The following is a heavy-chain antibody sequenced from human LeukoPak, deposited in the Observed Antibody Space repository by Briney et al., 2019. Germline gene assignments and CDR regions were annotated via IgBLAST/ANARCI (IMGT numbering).Heavy chain of an antibody. J-gene: IGHJ6*03. CDR1: GGSFSGYY. D-gene: IGHD4-23*01. CDR3: LGGGNSLYYYYYMDV. CDR2: INHSGST. V-gene: IGHV4-34*03. Sequence: PSETLSLTCAVYGGSFSGYYWSWLRQPPGKGLEWIGEINHSGSTNYNPSLKSRVTISVDTSKNQFSLKLSSVTAADTAVYYCLGGGNSLYYYYYMDVWGKGTTVTVSS.